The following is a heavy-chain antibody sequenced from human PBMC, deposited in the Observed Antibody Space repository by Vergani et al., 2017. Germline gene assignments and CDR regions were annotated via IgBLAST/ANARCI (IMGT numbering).Heavy chain of an antibody. Sequence: QVQLVESGGGVVQPGRSLRLSCAASGFTFSSYAMHWVRQAPGKGLEWVAVISYDGSNKYYADSVKGRFTLSRDNSKNALYLQMNSLRAEDTAVYYCARGASGDYVSSFDYWGQGTLVTDSS. D-gene: IGHD4-17*01. V-gene: IGHV3-30-3*01. J-gene: IGHJ4*02. CDR1: GFTFSSYA. CDR3: ARGASGDYVSSFDY. CDR2: ISYDGSNK.